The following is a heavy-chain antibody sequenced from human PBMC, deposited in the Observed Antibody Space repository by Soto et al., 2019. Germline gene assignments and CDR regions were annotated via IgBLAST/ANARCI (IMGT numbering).Heavy chain of an antibody. V-gene: IGHV3-21*06. CDR1: GFTFSSYS. CDR2: ISSSSSYI. Sequence: EVQLVESGGGLVKPGGSLRLSCAASGFTFSSYSMNWVRQAPGKRLEWVSSISSSSSYIYYAASVKALFTLSRDNAKNSLHREMNSLSAEDTAVYYCAIDGSIADRPGDYYYYGMDVWGQGTTVSVSS. J-gene: IGHJ6*02. D-gene: IGHD6-6*01. CDR3: AIDGSIADRPGDYYYYGMDV.